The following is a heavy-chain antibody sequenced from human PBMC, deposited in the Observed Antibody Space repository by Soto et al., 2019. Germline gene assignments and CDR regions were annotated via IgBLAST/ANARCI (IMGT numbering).Heavy chain of an antibody. CDR2: ISYDSDTI. Sequence: PGGSLRLSCAGSGFTFGTYSMNWVRQAAGKGLEWIAYISYDSDTIQYTDSVKGRFTISRDNAKNSLYLQMNSLRDEDTAVYYCARLYYDYVWGQGTTVTVSS. V-gene: IGHV3-48*02. CDR3: ARLYYDYV. D-gene: IGHD3-3*01. J-gene: IGHJ6*02. CDR1: GFTFGTYS.